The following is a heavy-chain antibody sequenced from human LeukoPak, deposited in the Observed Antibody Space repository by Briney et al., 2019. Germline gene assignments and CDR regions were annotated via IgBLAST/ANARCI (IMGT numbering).Heavy chain of an antibody. D-gene: IGHD2-15*01. CDR3: AGGSLYYFDY. Sequence: MSSETLSLTCTVSGGSISSGDNTWSWIRRPPGKGLEWIGYIYYSGSTYYNPSLKSRVTISVDTSKNQFSLKLSSVTAADTAVYYCAGGSLYYFDYWGQGTLVTVSS. CDR2: IYYSGST. V-gene: IGHV4-30-4*01. J-gene: IGHJ4*02. CDR1: GGSISSGDNT.